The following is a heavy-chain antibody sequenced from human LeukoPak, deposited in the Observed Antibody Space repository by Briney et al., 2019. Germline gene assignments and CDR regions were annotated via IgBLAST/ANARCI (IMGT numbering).Heavy chain of an antibody. Sequence: QPGGSLRLSCAASGFTFDDYAMHWVRQAPGKGLEWVSGISWNSGSIGYADSVKGRFTISRDNAKNSLYLQMNSLRAEDTAVYYCAKVPPGYYGSGRVNWFDPWGQGTLVTVSS. V-gene: IGHV3-9*01. CDR3: AKVPPGYYGSGRVNWFDP. J-gene: IGHJ5*02. CDR2: ISWNSGSI. D-gene: IGHD3-10*01. CDR1: GFTFDDYA.